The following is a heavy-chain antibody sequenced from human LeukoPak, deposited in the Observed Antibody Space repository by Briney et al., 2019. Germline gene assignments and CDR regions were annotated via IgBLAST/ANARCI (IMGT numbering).Heavy chain of an antibody. CDR1: GGTFSSYA. CDR2: ILPIFCTA. J-gene: IGHJ3*02. D-gene: IGHD2-2*01. V-gene: IGHV1-69*05. CDR3: ARGFQEVVVVPAASTYDAFDI. Sequence: ASVKVSCKASGGTFSSYAISGLRQAPGQGVEWMGGILPIFCTAHYAQKFQGRVTITTDESTSTAYMELSSLRSEDTAVYYCARGFQEVVVVPAASTYDAFDIWGQGTMVTVSS.